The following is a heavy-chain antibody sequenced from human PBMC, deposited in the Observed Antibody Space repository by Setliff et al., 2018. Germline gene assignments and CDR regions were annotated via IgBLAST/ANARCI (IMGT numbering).Heavy chain of an antibody. CDR2: TYSSGST. D-gene: IGHD5-12*01. J-gene: IGHJ6*03. Sequence: SETLSPTCSVSGGSISSYHWSWIRQPPGKGLEWIGSTYSSGSTNYNPSLKSRVTISLDTSKHLFSLNLSSVTAADTAVYYCARVLGYNGYGNYYIYYYMDVWGKGTTVTVSS. CDR1: GGSISSYH. CDR3: ARVLGYNGYGNYYIYYYMDV. V-gene: IGHV4-4*08.